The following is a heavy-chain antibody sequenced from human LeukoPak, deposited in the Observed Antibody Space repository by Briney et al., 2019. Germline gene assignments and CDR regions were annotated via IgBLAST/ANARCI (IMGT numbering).Heavy chain of an antibody. J-gene: IGHJ4*02. CDR3: ARRAGGGSSSYYYFDY. CDR2: IYPGDSDT. D-gene: IGHD3-22*01. Sequence: GESLKISCKGSGYSFSSYWIGWVRQMPGKGLEWMGIIYPGDSDTRYSPSFQGQVTISADKSISTAYLQWSSLKASDTAMYYCARRAGGGSSSYYYFDYWGQGTLVTVSS. V-gene: IGHV5-51*01. CDR1: GYSFSSYW.